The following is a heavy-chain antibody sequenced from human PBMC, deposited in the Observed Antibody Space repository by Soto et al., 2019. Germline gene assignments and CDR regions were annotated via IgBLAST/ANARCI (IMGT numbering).Heavy chain of an antibody. CDR3: ARWLQHIVVVIAEDAYDI. CDR2: INHSGST. Sequence: PSETLSLTCAVYGGSFSGYYWSWIRQPPGKGLEWIGEINHSGSTNYNPSLKSRVTISVDTSKNQFSLKLSSVTAADTAVYYCARWLQHIVVVIAEDAYDIWSQGTMVTVSS. D-gene: IGHD2-21*01. CDR1: GGSFSGYY. V-gene: IGHV4-34*01. J-gene: IGHJ3*02.